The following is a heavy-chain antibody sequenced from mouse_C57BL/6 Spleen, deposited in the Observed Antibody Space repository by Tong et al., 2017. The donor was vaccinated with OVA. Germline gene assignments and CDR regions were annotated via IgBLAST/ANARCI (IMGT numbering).Heavy chain of an antibody. Sequence: EVQLQQSGPELVKPGASMKISCKASGYSFTGYTMNWVKQSHGKNLEWIGLINPYNGGTSYNQKFKGKATLTVDKSASPAYMELLSLTSEDSAVYYCARFDYGSNYAMDYWGQGPSVTVSS. J-gene: IGHJ4*01. CDR3: ARFDYGSNYAMDY. CDR2: INPYNGGT. CDR1: GYSFTGYT. D-gene: IGHD1-1*01. V-gene: IGHV1-18*01.